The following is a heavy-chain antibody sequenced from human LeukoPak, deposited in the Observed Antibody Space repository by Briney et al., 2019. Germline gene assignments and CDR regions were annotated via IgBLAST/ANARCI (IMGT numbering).Heavy chain of an antibody. CDR2: ISAYSGNI. CDR3: AREQGMVVADAFDI. Sequence: GASVKVSCKASGYTFTSHGISWVRQAPGQGLEWMGWISAYSGNINFAQKLQGRVTMTTDTSTSTAYMELRSLRSDDTAVYYCAREQGMVVADAFDIWGQGTMVTVSS. D-gene: IGHD2-15*01. V-gene: IGHV1-18*01. J-gene: IGHJ3*02. CDR1: GYTFTSHG.